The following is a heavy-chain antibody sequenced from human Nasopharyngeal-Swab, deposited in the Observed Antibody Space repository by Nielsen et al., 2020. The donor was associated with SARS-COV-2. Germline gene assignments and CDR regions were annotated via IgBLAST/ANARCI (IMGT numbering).Heavy chain of an antibody. V-gene: IGHV4-34*01. CDR3: ARIKSGPYSSLYYYGLDV. CDR2: ISHSGST. D-gene: IGHD1-26*01. J-gene: IGHJ6*02. CDR1: GGSFNSYY. Sequence: SEILSLTCAFYGGSFNSYYWTWIRQSPGKVLEWIGEISHSGSTKYNPSLKSRLTISVDTSNNQFSLKLTSVTAADTGVYYCARIKSGPYSSLYYYGLDVWGPGTTVTVSS.